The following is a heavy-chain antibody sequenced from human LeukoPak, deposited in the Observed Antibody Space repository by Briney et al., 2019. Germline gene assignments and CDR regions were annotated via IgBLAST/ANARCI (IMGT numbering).Heavy chain of an antibody. CDR2: IKQDRSEK. J-gene: IGHJ4*02. V-gene: IGHV3-7*05. D-gene: IGHD3-10*01. Sequence: GGSLRLSCAASGFTFSSYWMSWVRQAPGKGLEWVANIKQDRSEKYYLDSVKGRFTISRDNAKNSLYLQMNSLRAEDTAVYYCARLLWFGELSGFDYWGQGTLVTVSS. CDR1: GFTFSSYW. CDR3: ARLLWFGELSGFDY.